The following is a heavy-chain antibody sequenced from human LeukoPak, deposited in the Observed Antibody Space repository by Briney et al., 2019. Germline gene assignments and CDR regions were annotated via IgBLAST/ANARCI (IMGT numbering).Heavy chain of an antibody. Sequence: SESLSLTCTVSGGSISSDYWSWIRQPAGKELEWIGRVYGSGGTNYNPSLNSRVTISADKSKNQFFLKMTSVTAADTAVYYCAGGGTYGSGGYRHTTLDYWGQGTLVTVSS. J-gene: IGHJ4*02. V-gene: IGHV4-4*07. CDR1: GGSISSDY. CDR3: AGGGTYGSGGYRHTTLDY. D-gene: IGHD3-16*02. CDR2: VYGSGGT.